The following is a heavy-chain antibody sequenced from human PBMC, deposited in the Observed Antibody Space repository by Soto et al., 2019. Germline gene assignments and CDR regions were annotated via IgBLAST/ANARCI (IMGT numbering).Heavy chain of an antibody. D-gene: IGHD6-13*01. CDR1: GFTVSSNY. J-gene: IGHJ5*02. CDR3: ARVASSSWYRGWFDP. CDR2: IYSGGST. Sequence: EVQLVESGGGLVQPGGSLRLSCAASGFTVSSNYMSWVRQAPGKGLEWVSVIYSGGSTYYADSVKGRFTISRDNSKNTLYLQMNSLRAEDTAVYYYARVASSSWYRGWFDPWGQGTLVTVSS. V-gene: IGHV3-66*01.